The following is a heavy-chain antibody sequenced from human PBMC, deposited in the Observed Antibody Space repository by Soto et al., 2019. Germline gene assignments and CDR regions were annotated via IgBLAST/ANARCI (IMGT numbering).Heavy chain of an antibody. J-gene: IGHJ6*02. D-gene: IGHD2-2*01. V-gene: IGHV3-21*01. Sequence: PGGSLRLSCEGSGCTFRSHSMNLVRQAPGRGLEWVASISTSSSFIYYGDSVRGRFIISRDNAKNSLDLQMDSLRVEDTAVYYCARENKDVNKSTSISSGFHGMDVWGQGITVTVSS. CDR3: ARENKDVNKSTSISSGFHGMDV. CDR1: GCTFRSHS. CDR2: ISTSSSFI.